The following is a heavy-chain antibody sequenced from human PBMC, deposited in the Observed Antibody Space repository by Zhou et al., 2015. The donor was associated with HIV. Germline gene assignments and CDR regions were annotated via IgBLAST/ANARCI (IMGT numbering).Heavy chain of an antibody. CDR1: GSTFSDYS. V-gene: IGHV3-21*01. J-gene: IGHJ2*01. D-gene: IGHD2-2*01. CDR3: ARGGYCTSTSCYWYFDL. CDR2: ISSDGFHK. Sequence: EVQVVGVWGEAWSSRGGSLRLSCAASGSTFSDYSMNWVRQTPGKGLEWVSSISSDGFHKYYADSLKGRFIISRDNVKNSLSLQMNSLRAEDTGIYYCARGGYCTSTSCYWYFDLWGRGTLVTVSS.